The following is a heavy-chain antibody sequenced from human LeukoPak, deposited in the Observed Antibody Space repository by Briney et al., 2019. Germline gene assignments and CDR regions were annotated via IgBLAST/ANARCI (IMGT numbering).Heavy chain of an antibody. J-gene: IGHJ3*02. CDR3: ARGGMVRGEVRHAFDI. D-gene: IGHD3-10*01. CDR2: INPNSGGT. CDR1: GYTFTGYY. Sequence: ASVKVSCKASGYTFTGYYMHWVRQAPGQGLEWMGWINPNSGGTNYAQKFQGRVTMTRDTSISTAYMELSRPRSDDTAVYYCARGGMVRGEVRHAFDIWGQGTMVTVSS. V-gene: IGHV1-2*02.